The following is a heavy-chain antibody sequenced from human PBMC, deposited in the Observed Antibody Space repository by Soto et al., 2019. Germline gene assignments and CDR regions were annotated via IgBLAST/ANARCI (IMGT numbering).Heavy chain of an antibody. V-gene: IGHV3-23*01. J-gene: IGHJ4*02. D-gene: IGHD3-10*01. CDR2: ISETGSNT. CDR3: VKSRSSWYASYFVY. CDR1: GLTFSTFA. Sequence: EVQLLESGGGLVQPGGSLRLSCAASGLTFSTFAMSWVRQAPGKGLDWVSTISETGSNTYYADSVKGRFTISRDNSKNTLYLHVNSLRAEATAVYYCVKSRSSWYASYFVYWGQGTLVTVSS.